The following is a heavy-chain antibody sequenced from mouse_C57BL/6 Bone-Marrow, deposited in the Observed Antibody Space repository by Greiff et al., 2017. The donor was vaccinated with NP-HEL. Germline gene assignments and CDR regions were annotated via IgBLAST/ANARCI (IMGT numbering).Heavy chain of an antibody. Sequence: VQLQQSGAELARPGASVKMSCKASGYTFTSYTMHWVKQRPGQGLEWIGYINPSSGYTKYNQKFKDKATLTADKSSSTAYMQLSSLTSEDSAVYYCARGSGLRRGNYYAMDYWGQGTSVTVSS. J-gene: IGHJ4*01. CDR3: ARGSGLRRGNYYAMDY. D-gene: IGHD2-4*01. CDR2: INPSSGYT. V-gene: IGHV1-4*01. CDR1: GYTFTSYT.